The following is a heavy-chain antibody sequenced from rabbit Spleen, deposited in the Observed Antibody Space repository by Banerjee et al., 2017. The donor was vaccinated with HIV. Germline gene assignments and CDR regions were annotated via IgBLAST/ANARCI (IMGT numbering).Heavy chain of an antibody. CDR2: IYAGSSNNA. J-gene: IGHJ6*01. CDR1: GFSFSDRDV. Sequence: QEQLVESGGGLVKPEGSLTLTCKASGFSFSDRDVMCWVRQAPGKGLEWIACIYAGSSNNAYSATWAKGRFTCSKTSSTTVTLQMTSLTVADTATYFCARDTGSSFSSYGMDLWGQGTLVTVS. CDR3: ARDTGSSFSSYGMDL. D-gene: IGHD8-1*01. V-gene: IGHV1S45*01.